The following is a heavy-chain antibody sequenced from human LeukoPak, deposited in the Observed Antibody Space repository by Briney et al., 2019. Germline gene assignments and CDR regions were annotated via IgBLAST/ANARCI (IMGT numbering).Heavy chain of an antibody. J-gene: IGHJ4*02. CDR1: GFTYSNYA. CDR3: AKEGGYNYGCLDY. D-gene: IGHD5-18*01. V-gene: IGHV3-23*01. Sequence: QPGGSLRLSCAVSGFTYSNYAMSWVRQAPGKGLEGVSTISGSGDTYYVDSVRGRFTISRDNSKNMLYLQMNSLRAEDTAVYYCAKEGGYNYGCLDYWGQGTLVTVSS. CDR2: ISGSGDT.